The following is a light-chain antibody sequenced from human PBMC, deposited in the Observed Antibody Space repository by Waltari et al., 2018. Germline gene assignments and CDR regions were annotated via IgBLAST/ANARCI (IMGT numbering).Light chain of an antibody. CDR1: NIGSKN. CDR3: QVWASSLV. Sequence: SYELTQPLSVSVALGQTARITCGGNNIGSKNVHWYQQKPGQAPVLVIYRDSNRPSGIPERFSGSNSGKTATLTISRAQAGDEADYYCQVWASSLVFGGGTKLTVL. J-gene: IGLJ2*01. V-gene: IGLV3-9*01. CDR2: RDS.